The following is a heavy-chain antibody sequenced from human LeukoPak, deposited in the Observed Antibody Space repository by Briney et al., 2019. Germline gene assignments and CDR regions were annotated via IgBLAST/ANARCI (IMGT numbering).Heavy chain of an antibody. D-gene: IGHD6-19*01. V-gene: IGHV3-9*03. CDR3: AKAVADTVALWYFDY. CDR2: ISWNSGSI. CDR1: GFTFDDYA. Sequence: GGSLRLSCAASGFTFDDYAMHWVRQAPGKGLEWVSGISWNSGSIGYADSVKGRFTISRDNAKNSLYLQMNSLRAEDMALYYCAKAVADTVALWYFDYWGQGTLVTVSS. J-gene: IGHJ4*02.